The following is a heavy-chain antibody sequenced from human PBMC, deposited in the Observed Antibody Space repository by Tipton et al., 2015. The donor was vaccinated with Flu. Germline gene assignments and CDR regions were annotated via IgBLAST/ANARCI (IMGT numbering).Heavy chain of an antibody. Sequence: TLSLTCAVSGYSISSGYYWAWIRQAPGKGLEWLGSMYNSGNTYSNPSLKSRVTISVDTSKNHFSLKLNSVTAADTAVYYCAREGGGSLDYWGQGTLVTVSS. D-gene: IGHD2-15*01. CDR1: GYSISSGYY. J-gene: IGHJ4*02. CDR2: MYNSGNT. V-gene: IGHV4-38-2*02. CDR3: AREGGGSLDY.